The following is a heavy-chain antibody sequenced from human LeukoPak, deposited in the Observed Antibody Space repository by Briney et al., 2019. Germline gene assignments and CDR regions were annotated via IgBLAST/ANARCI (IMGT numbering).Heavy chain of an antibody. V-gene: IGHV3-21*01. Sequence: GGSLRLSCAASGFTFSSYSMNWVRRAPGKGLEWVSSISSSSSYIYYADSVKGRFTISRDSAKNSLYLQMNSLRAEDTAVYYCARLPGYYYGSGSYFTDWGQGTLVTVSS. CDR3: ARLPGYYYGSGSYFTD. J-gene: IGHJ4*02. CDR1: GFTFSSYS. D-gene: IGHD3-10*01. CDR2: ISSSSSYI.